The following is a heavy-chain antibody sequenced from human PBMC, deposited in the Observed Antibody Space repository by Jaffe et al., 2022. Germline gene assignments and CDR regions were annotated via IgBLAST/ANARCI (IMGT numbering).Heavy chain of an antibody. CDR1: GFTFSSYG. D-gene: IGHD3-9*01. J-gene: IGHJ4*02. CDR2: IRYDGSNK. CDR3: AKDSRTGYYNVGFYYFDY. Sequence: QVQLVESGGGVVQPGGSLRLSCAASGFTFSSYGMHWVRQAPGKGLEWVAFIRYDGSNKYYADSVKGRFTISRDNSKNTLYLQMNSLRAEDTAVYYCAKDSRTGYYNVGFYYFDYWGQGTLVTVSS. V-gene: IGHV3-30*02.